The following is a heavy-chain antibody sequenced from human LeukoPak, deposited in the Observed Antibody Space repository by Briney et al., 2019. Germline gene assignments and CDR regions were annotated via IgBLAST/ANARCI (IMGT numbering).Heavy chain of an antibody. J-gene: IGHJ4*02. CDR3: ARGPFRHYYDSSGKGWYFDY. CDR1: GYTFTSYG. D-gene: IGHD3-22*01. CDR2: ISAYNGNT. Sequence: ASVKVSCKASGYTFTSYGISWVRQAPGQGLEWMGWISAYNGNTNYTQKLQGRVTMTTDTSTSTAYMELRSLRSDDTAVYYCARGPFRHYYDSSGKGWYFDYWGQGTLVTVSS. V-gene: IGHV1-18*01.